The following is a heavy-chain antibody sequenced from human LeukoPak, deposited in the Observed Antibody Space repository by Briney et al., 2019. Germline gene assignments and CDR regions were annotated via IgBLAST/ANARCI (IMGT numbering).Heavy chain of an antibody. J-gene: IGHJ4*02. CDR2: IWYDGSNK. CDR3: ARDIYYDSSGYYGSVY. CDR1: GFTFSSYG. V-gene: IGHV3-33*01. D-gene: IGHD3-22*01. Sequence: GGSLRLSCAASGFTFSSYGMHWVRQAPGKGLEWVAVIWYDGSNKYYADSVKGRFTISRDNSKNTLYLQMNSLRAEDTAVYYCARDIYYDSSGYYGSVYWGQGTLVTVSS.